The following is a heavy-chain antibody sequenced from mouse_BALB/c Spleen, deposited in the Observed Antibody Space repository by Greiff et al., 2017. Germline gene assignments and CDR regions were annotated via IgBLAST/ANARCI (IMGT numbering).Heavy chain of an antibody. J-gene: IGHJ4*01. CDR2: INPSNGRT. Sequence: QVQLQQPGAELVKPGASVKLSCKASGYTFTSYWMHWVKQRPGQGLEWIGEINPSNGRTNYNEKFKSKATLTVDKSSSTAYMQLSSLTSEDSAVYYCARRGNYRYYAMDYWGQGTSVTVSA. CDR1: GYTFTSYW. CDR3: ARRGNYRYYAMDY. D-gene: IGHD2-1*01. V-gene: IGHV1S81*02.